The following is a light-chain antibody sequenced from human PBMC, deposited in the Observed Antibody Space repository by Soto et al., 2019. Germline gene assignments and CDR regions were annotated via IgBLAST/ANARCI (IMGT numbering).Light chain of an antibody. CDR1: QSVSTN. J-gene: IGKJ1*01. V-gene: IGKV3-15*01. CDR3: LQHNSWRRT. Sequence: EIVMTQSPATLSVSPGERATLSCRASQSVSTNLAWYQQKPGQAPRLLIFGASTRATDVPARFSGSGSGTEFTLSICTLQSEDFALCYCLQHNSWRRTFGQGTRLEV. CDR2: GAS.